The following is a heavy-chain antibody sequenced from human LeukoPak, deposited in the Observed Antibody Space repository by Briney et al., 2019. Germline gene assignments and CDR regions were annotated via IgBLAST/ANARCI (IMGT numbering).Heavy chain of an antibody. Sequence: SETLSLTCTVSGGSLSSSSYYWGWIRPPPGKGLEWIGSIYYSGSTYYNPSLKSRVTISVDTSKNQFSLKLSSVTAADTAVYSCALNGGYSSGYFYERLGAFDIWGQGTMVTVSS. CDR2: IYYSGST. CDR3: ALNGGYSSGYFYERLGAFDI. CDR1: GGSLSSSSYY. V-gene: IGHV4-39*07. J-gene: IGHJ3*02. D-gene: IGHD3-22*01.